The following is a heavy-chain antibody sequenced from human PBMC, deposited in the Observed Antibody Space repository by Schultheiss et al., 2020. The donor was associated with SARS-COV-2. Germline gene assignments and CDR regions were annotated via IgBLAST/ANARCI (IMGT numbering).Heavy chain of an antibody. CDR2: INPNSGGT. J-gene: IGHJ6*02. CDR1: GYTFTGYY. V-gene: IGHV1-2*02. CDR3: ARDLLSAVAGMPLYYYYGMDV. D-gene: IGHD6-19*01. Sequence: ASVKVSCKASGYTFTGYYMHWVRQAPGQGLEWMGWINPNSGGTNYAQKFQGRVTMTRDTSISTAYMELSRLRSDDTAVYYCARDLLSAVAGMPLYYYYGMDVWGQGTTVTVSS.